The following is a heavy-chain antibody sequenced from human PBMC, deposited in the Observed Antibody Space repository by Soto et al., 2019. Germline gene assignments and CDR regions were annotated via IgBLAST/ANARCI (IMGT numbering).Heavy chain of an antibody. V-gene: IGHV3-11*01. D-gene: IGHD3-16*02. CDR1: GFTFSDYY. CDR2: ISSSGSTI. J-gene: IGHJ4*02. Sequence: QVQLVESGGGLVKPGGSLRLSCAASGFTFSDYYMSWIRQAPGKGLEWVSCISSSGSTIYYADSVKGRFTISRDNAKNSLYLQMHSLRAEDTAVYYCARGPYDYVWGSDPPHFDYWGQGTLVTVSS. CDR3: ARGPYDYVWGSDPPHFDY.